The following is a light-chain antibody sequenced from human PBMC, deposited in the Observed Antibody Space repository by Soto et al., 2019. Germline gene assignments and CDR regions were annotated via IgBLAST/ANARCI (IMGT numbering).Light chain of an antibody. CDR1: QRMTNNF. Sequence: EIVLTQSPDTLSLSPGERVTLSCRASQRMTNNFLAWFQQKPGVAPRLLIHGASTRASGVPDRFTGGGSGTDFVLTISRVEPEDFAVYDCQQYGRSPFSFHQGTKLHIK. J-gene: IGKJ2*03. V-gene: IGKV3-20*01. CDR2: GAS. CDR3: QQYGRSPFS.